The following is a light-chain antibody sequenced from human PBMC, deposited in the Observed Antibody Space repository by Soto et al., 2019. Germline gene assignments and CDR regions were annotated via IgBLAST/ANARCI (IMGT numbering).Light chain of an antibody. CDR1: QSVSSS. CDR3: QQRSNWPRT. CDR2: DAS. J-gene: IGKJ3*01. Sequence: EIVLTQSPATLSLSPGEIATLSCRASQSVSSSLAWYQQKPGQAPRLLIYDASNRATDIPARFSGSGSGTDFPLTIGSLEPENFAVYFCQQRSNWPRTFGPGIKVDIK. V-gene: IGKV3-11*01.